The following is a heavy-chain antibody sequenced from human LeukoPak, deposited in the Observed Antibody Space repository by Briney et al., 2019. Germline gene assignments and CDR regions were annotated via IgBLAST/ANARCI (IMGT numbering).Heavy chain of an antibody. Sequence: ASVKVSCKASGYSFTNYYIHWVRQAPGQGLEWMGIIDPSGGSSSSAQKFQGRVTMTRDTSTNTVYMQLSSLRSEDTAVYYCARAHHAEYYYYYMDVWGKGTTVTVSS. J-gene: IGHJ6*03. V-gene: IGHV1-46*01. CDR1: GYSFTNYY. CDR2: IDPSGGSS. CDR3: ARAHHAEYYYYYMDV.